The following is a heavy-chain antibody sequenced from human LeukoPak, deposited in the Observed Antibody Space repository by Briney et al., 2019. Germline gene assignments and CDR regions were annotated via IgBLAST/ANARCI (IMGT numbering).Heavy chain of an antibody. CDR3: ARGFKYYYDSSGYYYPDY. J-gene: IGHJ4*02. V-gene: IGHV3-7*01. D-gene: IGHD3-22*01. Sequence: GGSLRLSCAASGFTFSSYWMSWVRQAPGKGLEWVANIKQDGSEEYYVDSVKGRFTISRDNAKNSLYLQMNSLRAEDTAVYYCARGFKYYYDSSGYYYPDYWGQGTLVTVSS. CDR1: GFTFSSYW. CDR2: IKQDGSEE.